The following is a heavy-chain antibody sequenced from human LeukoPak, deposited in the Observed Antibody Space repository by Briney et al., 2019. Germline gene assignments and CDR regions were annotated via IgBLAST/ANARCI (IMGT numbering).Heavy chain of an antibody. J-gene: IGHJ5*02. CDR3: ARVYYYDSSGYYWSDP. D-gene: IGHD3-22*01. CDR2: IYYSGSI. V-gene: IGHV4-59*12. CDR1: GGSISSYY. Sequence: PSETLSLTCTVSGGSISSYYWSWIRQPPGKGLEWIGYIYYSGSINYNPSLKSRVTMPVHTSKNQFSLRLNSVTAADTAVYYCARVYYYDSSGYYWSDPWGQGTLVTVSS.